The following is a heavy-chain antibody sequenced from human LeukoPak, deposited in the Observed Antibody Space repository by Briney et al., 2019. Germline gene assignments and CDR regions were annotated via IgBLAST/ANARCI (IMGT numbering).Heavy chain of an antibody. Sequence: SVKVSCKASGGTFISYFISWVRQAPGQGLEWMGGIIPIFGTPKYAQKFQGRVTITADESTNTAYMELSSLRSEDTAVYYCARDPSDGTGYYYYYFDLWGRGTLVTVSS. D-gene: IGHD3/OR15-3a*01. J-gene: IGHJ2*01. CDR2: IIPIFGTP. CDR3: ARDPSDGTGYYYYYFDL. V-gene: IGHV1-69*01. CDR1: GGTFISYF.